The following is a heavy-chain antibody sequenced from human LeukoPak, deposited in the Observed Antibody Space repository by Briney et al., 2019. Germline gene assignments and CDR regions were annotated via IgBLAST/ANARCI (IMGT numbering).Heavy chain of an antibody. D-gene: IGHD3-3*01. Sequence: PEKSLTLSCAASHLAFEYYAMHWLGQSPARGLAWVAVISSHGSETCYADSVHARFTISRDNSKSTLFLQMNNLRPEDTAVYYCVCPFASSRFLDNWFDHWGEGTLVTVSS. V-gene: IGHV3-30*04. CDR1: HLAFEYYA. CDR2: ISSHGSET. J-gene: IGHJ5*02. CDR3: VCPFASSRFLDNWFDH.